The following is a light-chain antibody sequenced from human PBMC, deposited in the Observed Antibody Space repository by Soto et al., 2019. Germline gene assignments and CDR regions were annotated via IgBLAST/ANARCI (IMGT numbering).Light chain of an antibody. CDR3: QQYNNWPPVT. J-gene: IGKJ2*01. CDR1: QSVSSN. V-gene: IGKV3-15*01. CDR2: SAS. Sequence: ILITQSPATLSVSPGERATLSCRASQSVSSNLAWYQQNPGQAPRLLIYSASTRATGIPARFSGSGSGTEFSLTISSLQSEDFAVYYCQQYNNWPPVTFGQGTKLEIK.